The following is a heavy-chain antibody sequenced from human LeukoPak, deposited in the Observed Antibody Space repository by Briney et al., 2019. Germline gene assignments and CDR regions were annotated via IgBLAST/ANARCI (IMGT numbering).Heavy chain of an antibody. CDR3: ARDPAVAGNWFDP. J-gene: IGHJ5*02. D-gene: IGHD6-19*01. CDR2: IYYSGST. V-gene: IGHV4-59*01. Sequence: SETLSLTCTVSGGSISSYYWSWLRQPPGKGLEWIGYIYYSGSTNYNPSLKSRVTISVDTSKNQFSLKLSSVTAADTAVYYCARDPAVAGNWFDPWGQGTLVTVSS. CDR1: GGSISSYY.